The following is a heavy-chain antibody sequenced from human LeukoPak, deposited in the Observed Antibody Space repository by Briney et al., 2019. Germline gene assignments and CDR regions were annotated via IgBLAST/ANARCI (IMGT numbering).Heavy chain of an antibody. V-gene: IGHV3-23*01. Sequence: PGGSLRLSCAASGFTFTNYAMNWVRQAPGKGLEWVSVLIGSSGSTDYAASVKGRFPISRDISKNTLFLQMNSLRAEDTAIYYCAKGAYDYIEIAYFDSWGQGTLVTVSS. D-gene: IGHD5-12*01. CDR3: AKGAYDYIEIAYFDS. J-gene: IGHJ4*02. CDR2: LIGSSGST. CDR1: GFTFTNYA.